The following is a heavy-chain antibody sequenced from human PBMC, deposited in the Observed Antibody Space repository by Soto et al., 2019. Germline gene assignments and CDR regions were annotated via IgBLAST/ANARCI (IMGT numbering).Heavy chain of an antibody. Sequence: GGSLRLSCAASGFIFSNYGTSWVRQAPGRGLEWVSSISSRSGNTYYADSVKGRFTISRDNSKNTLYLQMNSLRAEDTAVYYCAKGCPQVFNNWGQGTLVTVSS. CDR2: ISSRSGNT. CDR1: GFIFSNYG. CDR3: AKGCPQVFNN. V-gene: IGHV3-23*01. J-gene: IGHJ4*02.